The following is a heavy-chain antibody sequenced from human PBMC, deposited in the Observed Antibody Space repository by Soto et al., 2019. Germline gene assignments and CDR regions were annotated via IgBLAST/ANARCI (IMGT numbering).Heavy chain of an antibody. Sequence: ASLKVSFKASGYTFTSYYMQWVRQAPGQGLEWMGIINPSGGRTSYAQKFQGRVTMTRETSTSTVYMELSSLRSEDTAVYYCARPKYYYDSSGYYYEERYYGMDVWGQGTTVTVSS. V-gene: IGHV1-46*01. CDR2: INPSGGRT. CDR1: GYTFTSYY. J-gene: IGHJ6*02. D-gene: IGHD3-22*01. CDR3: ARPKYYYDSSGYYYEERYYGMDV.